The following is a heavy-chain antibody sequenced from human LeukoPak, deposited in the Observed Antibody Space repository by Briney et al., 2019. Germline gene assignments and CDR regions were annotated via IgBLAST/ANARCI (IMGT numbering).Heavy chain of an antibody. CDR2: INHSGST. CDR3: ARRRSSSSWFRWFDP. J-gene: IGHJ5*02. V-gene: IGHV4-34*01. Sequence: SETLSLTCAVYGGSFSGYYWSWIRQPPGKGLEWIGEINHSGSTNYNPSLKSRVTISVDTSKNQFSLKLSSVTAADTAVYYCARRRSSSSWFRWFDPWGQGTLVTVSS. CDR1: GGSFSGYY. D-gene: IGHD6-13*01.